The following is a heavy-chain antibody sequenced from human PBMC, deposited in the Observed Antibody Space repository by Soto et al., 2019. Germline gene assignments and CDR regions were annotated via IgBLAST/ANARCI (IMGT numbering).Heavy chain of an antibody. V-gene: IGHV3-23*01. D-gene: IGHD6-13*01. Sequence: EVQLLESGGGLVQPGGSLRLSCAASGFTFSSYAMSWVRQAPGKGLEWVSAISGSGGSTYYADSVKGRFTISRDNSKNTLYLQMNSLRAEDTAVYYCAKRMREAAADLYGMDVWGQGTTVTVSS. CDR1: GFTFSSYA. J-gene: IGHJ6*02. CDR3: AKRMREAAADLYGMDV. CDR2: ISGSGGST.